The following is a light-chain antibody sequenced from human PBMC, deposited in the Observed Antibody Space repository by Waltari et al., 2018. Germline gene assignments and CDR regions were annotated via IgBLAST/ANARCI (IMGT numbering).Light chain of an antibody. J-gene: IGLJ1*01. CDR1: SSNIGSGYD. Sequence: QSVLTQPPSVSGAPGQRVTISCTGSSSNIGSGYDVHWYQQLPGRAPKILIYKIFNRPAGVPDRCSGSKSGTSASLAITWLQAEDEADYYCQSYDSSLSGCVFGTGTKVTVL. CDR3: QSYDSSLSGCV. CDR2: KIF. V-gene: IGLV1-40*01.